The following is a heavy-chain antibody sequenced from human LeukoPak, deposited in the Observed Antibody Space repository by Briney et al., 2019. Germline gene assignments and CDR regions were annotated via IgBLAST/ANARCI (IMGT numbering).Heavy chain of an antibody. Sequence: SQTLSLTCTVSGGSISSGSYHWSWIRQPAGKGLEWIGRIYTSGSTNYNPSLKSRVIISVDTSKNQFSLKLSSVTAADTAVYYCARFGGYYDSSGYYPFQHWGQGTLVTVSS. J-gene: IGHJ1*01. D-gene: IGHD3-22*01. CDR2: IYTSGST. CDR1: GGSISSGSYH. V-gene: IGHV4-61*02. CDR3: ARFGGYYDSSGYYPFQH.